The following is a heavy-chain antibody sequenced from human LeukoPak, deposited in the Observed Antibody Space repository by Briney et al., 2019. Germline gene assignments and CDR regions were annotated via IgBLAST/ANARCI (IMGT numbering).Heavy chain of an antibody. CDR3: ARDAVGARAFDF. V-gene: IGHV1-18*01. D-gene: IGHD1-26*01. Sequence: ASVKVSCKASGYTFTDYGIHWVRQPPGQGLDWISWGSTFNGHRLYGQRFQGRVTMTTDPSTTTVYMELTSLTSDDTALYYCARDAVGARAFDFWGQGTMVIVSS. J-gene: IGHJ3*01. CDR1: GYTFTDYG. CDR2: GSTFNGHR.